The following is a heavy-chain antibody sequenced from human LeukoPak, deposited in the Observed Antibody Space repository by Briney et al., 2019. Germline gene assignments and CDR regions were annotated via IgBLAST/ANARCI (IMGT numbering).Heavy chain of an antibody. D-gene: IGHD6-25*01. CDR2: IYTSGST. Sequence: PSETLSLTCTVSGYSISSGYYWGWIRQPAGKGLEWIGRIYTSGSTNYNPSLKSRVTISVDTSKNQFSLKLSSVTAADTAVYYCARVTKAAIDYWGQGTLVTVSS. CDR1: GYSISSGYY. J-gene: IGHJ4*02. V-gene: IGHV4-61*02. CDR3: ARVTKAAIDY.